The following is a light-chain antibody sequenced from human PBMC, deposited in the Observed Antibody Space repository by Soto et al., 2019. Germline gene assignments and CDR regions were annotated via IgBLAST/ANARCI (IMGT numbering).Light chain of an antibody. J-gene: IGKJ4*01. CDR2: DAS. CDR1: QSVGTY. CDR3: QQRVNWLT. Sequence: EIVLTQSPAILSLSPGERATLSCRASQSVGTYLDWYQQKLGQAPRLLIYDASNRATGIPDRFSGSGSGTDFTLTISSLEPEDFAVYYCQQRVNWLTFGGGTKVEI. V-gene: IGKV3-11*01.